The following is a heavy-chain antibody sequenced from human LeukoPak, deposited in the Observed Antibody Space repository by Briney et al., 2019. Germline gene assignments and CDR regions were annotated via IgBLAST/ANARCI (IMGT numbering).Heavy chain of an antibody. Sequence: GGSLRLSCVASGFILSNYALSWVRQAPGKGLEWVSAISGSGGSTYYADSVKGRFTIPRDNSKNTLYLQMNSLRAEDTAVYYCAKDAEVEMATTLDYWGQGTLVTVSS. V-gene: IGHV3-23*01. CDR3: AKDAEVEMATTLDY. J-gene: IGHJ4*02. CDR2: ISGSGGST. CDR1: GFILSNYA. D-gene: IGHD5-24*01.